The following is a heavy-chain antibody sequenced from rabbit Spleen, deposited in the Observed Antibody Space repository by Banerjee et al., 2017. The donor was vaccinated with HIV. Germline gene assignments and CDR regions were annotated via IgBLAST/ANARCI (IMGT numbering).Heavy chain of an antibody. CDR2: IYTGNGVT. D-gene: IGHD4-2*01. CDR1: GFSFSSSYD. Sequence: QEQLVESGGGLVQPEGSLTLTCTASGFSFSSSYDMCWVRQAPGKGLEWIACIYTGNGVTYYASWAKGRFTISKTSSTTVTLQMTSLTAADTATYFCARDLNVGSVGRTYLYLWGPGTLVTVS. J-gene: IGHJ4*01. CDR3: ARDLNVGSVGRTYLYL. V-gene: IGHV1S45*01.